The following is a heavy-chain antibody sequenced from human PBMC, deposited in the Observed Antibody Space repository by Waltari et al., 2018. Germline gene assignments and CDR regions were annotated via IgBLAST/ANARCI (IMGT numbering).Heavy chain of an antibody. Sequence: QEQLVQSGAEVKKSGASVRVSCKASGYTFTDYFINWVRQAPGQGLGGMGSMDRKTGGRSPAQTFQGRGTLTRDTSISTVYMELTGLRSDDTAIYYCARDRTPYNWKSYSYHSLDVWGQGTTVTVSS. CDR1: GYTFTDYF. CDR2: MDRKTGGR. CDR3: ARDRTPYNWKSYSYHSLDV. V-gene: IGHV1-2*02. D-gene: IGHD1-1*01. J-gene: IGHJ6*02.